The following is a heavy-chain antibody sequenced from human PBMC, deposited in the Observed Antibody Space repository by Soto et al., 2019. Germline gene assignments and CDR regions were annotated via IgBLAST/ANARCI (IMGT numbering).Heavy chain of an antibody. V-gene: IGHV1-3*01. CDR2: INAGNGNT. J-gene: IGHJ4*02. CDR3: ARGGIQHYSDY. D-gene: IGHD5-18*01. Sequence: QVQLVQSGAEVKKPGASVKVSCRASGYTFTSYAMHWVRQAPGQRLEWMGWINAGNGNTKYSQKFQGRVTITRDTSASTVYMELSSLRSEDTAVYYCARGGIQHYSDYWGQGTLVTVSS. CDR1: GYTFTSYA.